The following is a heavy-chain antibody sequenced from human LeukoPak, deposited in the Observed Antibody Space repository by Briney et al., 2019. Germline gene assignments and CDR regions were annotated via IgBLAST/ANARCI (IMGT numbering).Heavy chain of an antibody. Sequence: SEALSLTCSVSGGSISTYYWSWIRQPPGKGLEWIGYIYFSGSTNYNPSLKSRVTISVDTSKNQFSLKMSSVTAAAAAVYYCARKGGLVVVPAAHGAWFDPWGQGTLVTVSS. V-gene: IGHV4-59*01. CDR1: GGSISTYY. J-gene: IGHJ5*02. CDR3: ARKGGLVVVPAAHGAWFDP. CDR2: IYFSGST. D-gene: IGHD2-2*01.